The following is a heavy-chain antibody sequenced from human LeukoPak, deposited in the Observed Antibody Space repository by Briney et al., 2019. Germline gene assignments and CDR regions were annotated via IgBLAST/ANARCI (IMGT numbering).Heavy chain of an antibody. V-gene: IGHV4-38-2*02. CDR3: ARCPYDRVAFDI. CDR1: GYSISSGYY. J-gene: IGHJ3*02. CDR2: INHSGST. D-gene: IGHD3-22*01. Sequence: SETLSLTCTVSGYSISSGYYWSWIRQPPGKGLEWIGEINHSGSTNYNPSLKSRVTISVDTSKNQFSLKLSSVTAADTAVYYCARCPYDRVAFDIWGQGTMVTVSS.